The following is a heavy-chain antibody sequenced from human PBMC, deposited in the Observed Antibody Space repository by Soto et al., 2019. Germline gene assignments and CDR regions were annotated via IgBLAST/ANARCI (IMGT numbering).Heavy chain of an antibody. V-gene: IGHV4-30-4*01. Sequence: QVQLQESGPGLVKPSQTLSLTCTVSGGSISSGDYYWSWIRQPPGKGLEWIGYIYYSGSTYYNPSLKSRVNISVDTSKNQFSLKLSSVTAADTAVYYCARFLGSYYYGSGIRYYYGMDVWGQGTTVTVSS. D-gene: IGHD3-10*01. CDR1: GGSISSGDYY. J-gene: IGHJ6*02. CDR2: IYYSGST. CDR3: ARFLGSYYYGSGIRYYYGMDV.